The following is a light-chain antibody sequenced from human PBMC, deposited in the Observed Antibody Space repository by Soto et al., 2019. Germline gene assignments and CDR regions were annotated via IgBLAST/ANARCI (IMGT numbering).Light chain of an antibody. CDR1: SSDVGFYNY. Sequence: QSVMTQPACVSGSPGQSIAISCTGSSSDVGFYNYVSWYQQHPGEVPKLIIFEVSNRPSGVSNRFSGSKSGNTASLTISGLQAEDEAAYYCSSYTTSSTRVFGTGTKLTVL. CDR3: SSYTTSSTRV. CDR2: EVS. J-gene: IGLJ1*01. V-gene: IGLV2-14*01.